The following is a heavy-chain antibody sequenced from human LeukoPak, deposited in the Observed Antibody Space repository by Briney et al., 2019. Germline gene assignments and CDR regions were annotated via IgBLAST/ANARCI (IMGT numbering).Heavy chain of an antibody. D-gene: IGHD4-17*01. CDR3: AKPLRPVTTWVYFDY. Sequence: QTGGSLRLSCAASGFTFSSYAMSWVRQAPGKGLEWVSAVSGSGGSTYYADSVKGRFTISRDNSKNTLYLQMNSLRAEDTAVYYCAKPLRPVTTWVYFDYWGQGTLVTVSS. J-gene: IGHJ4*02. V-gene: IGHV3-23*01. CDR1: GFTFSSYA. CDR2: VSGSGGST.